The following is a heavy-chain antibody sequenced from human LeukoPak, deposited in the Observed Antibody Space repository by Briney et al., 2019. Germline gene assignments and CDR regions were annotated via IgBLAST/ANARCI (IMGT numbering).Heavy chain of an antibody. J-gene: IGHJ5*02. D-gene: IGHD3-22*01. Sequence: GRSLRLSCAASGFTFSSYAMHWVRQALGKGLEWVAVISYDGSNKYYADSVKGRFTISRDNSKNTLYLQMNSLRAEDTAVYYCARATYYYDSSGYYYPWGQGTLVTVSS. CDR1: GFTFSSYA. V-gene: IGHV3-30-3*01. CDR3: ARATYYYDSSGYYYP. CDR2: ISYDGSNK.